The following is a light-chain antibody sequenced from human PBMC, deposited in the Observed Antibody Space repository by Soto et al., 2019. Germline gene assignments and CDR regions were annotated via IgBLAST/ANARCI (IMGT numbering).Light chain of an antibody. J-gene: IGLJ2*01. V-gene: IGLV2-14*01. CDR2: EVS. Sequence: QSVLTQPASVSGSPGQSITLSCTGASSDVGDYSYVSWYQHHPGQAPELLIYEVSNRPSGVSHRFSGSKSGNTASLTISGLQAEDEADYYCCSYTSISTGVLFGGGTQLTVL. CDR3: CSYTSISTGVL. CDR1: SSDVGDYSY.